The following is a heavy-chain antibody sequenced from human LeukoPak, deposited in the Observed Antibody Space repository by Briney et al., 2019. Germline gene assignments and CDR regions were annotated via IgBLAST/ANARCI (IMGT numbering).Heavy chain of an antibody. CDR1: GYTFTGYY. CDR3: ARVRSSATAYDAVDI. J-gene: IGHJ3*02. Sequence: GASVKVSCKASGYTFTGYYLHWVRQAPGQGLEWMGWINPNSGGTNYAQKFEGRVTMTRDTSISTAYMELSRLRSDDTAVHYCARVRSSATAYDAVDIWGQGTMVTVSS. V-gene: IGHV1-2*02. CDR2: INPNSGGT. D-gene: IGHD4-17*01.